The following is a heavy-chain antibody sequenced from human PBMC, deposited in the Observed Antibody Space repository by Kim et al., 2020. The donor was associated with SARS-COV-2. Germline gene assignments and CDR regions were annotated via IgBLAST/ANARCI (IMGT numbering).Heavy chain of an antibody. CDR2: ISGSGGST. CDR3: AKVPFNAGYYYYYMDV. V-gene: IGHV3-23*01. CDR1: GFTFSSYA. D-gene: IGHD2-8*01. Sequence: GGSLRLSCAASGFTFSSYAMSWVRQAPGKGLEWVSAISGSGGSTYYADSVKGRFTISRDNSKNTLYLQMNSLRAEDTAVYYCAKVPFNAGYYYYYMDVWGKGTTVTVSS. J-gene: IGHJ6*03.